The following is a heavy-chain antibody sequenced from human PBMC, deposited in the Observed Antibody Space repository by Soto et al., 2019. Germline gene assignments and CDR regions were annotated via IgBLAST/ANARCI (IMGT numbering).Heavy chain of an antibody. V-gene: IGHV5-51*01. Sequence: PGESLKISCKGSGDSFSNYWIAWVRQMPGKGLEWMGIIYPGDSDTRYSPSFQGQVTISADTSINTVYLQWSSLKASDTAIYYCARLEWLSLAAWFDPWGQGTLVTVSS. D-gene: IGHD3-3*01. CDR1: GDSFSNYW. J-gene: IGHJ5*02. CDR3: ARLEWLSLAAWFDP. CDR2: IYPGDSDT.